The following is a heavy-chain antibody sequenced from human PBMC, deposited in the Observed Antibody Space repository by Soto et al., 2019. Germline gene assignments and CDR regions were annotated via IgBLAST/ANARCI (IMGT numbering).Heavy chain of an antibody. D-gene: IGHD1-26*01. V-gene: IGHV3-11*06. CDR1: GGTCIDYY. Sequence: VGPMSVCRGAAGGTCIDYYRSWIRQAPGKGLEWISYISSNSNYKNHADSVRGRFTISRDNAENSLYLQMNSLRAEDTAVYYCAKWGGAGSDYRGQGTLVTVSS. J-gene: IGHJ4*02. CDR2: ISSNSNYK. CDR3: AKWGGAGSDY.